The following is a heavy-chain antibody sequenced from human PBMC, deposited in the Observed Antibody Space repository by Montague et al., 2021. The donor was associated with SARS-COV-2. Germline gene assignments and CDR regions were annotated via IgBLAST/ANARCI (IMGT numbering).Heavy chain of an antibody. CDR1: GDSVSSNSAA. J-gene: IGHJ4*02. V-gene: IGHV6-1*01. CDR3: ARGGSWLYYFDY. CDR2: TYYRSKWYN. D-gene: IGHD6-13*01. Sequence: CAISGDSVSSNSAAWNWIRQSPSRGLEWLERTYYRSKWYNDYAVSVKSRITIDPDTSKNQFSLQLNSVTPEDTAVYYCARGGSWLYYFDYWGQGTLVTVSS.